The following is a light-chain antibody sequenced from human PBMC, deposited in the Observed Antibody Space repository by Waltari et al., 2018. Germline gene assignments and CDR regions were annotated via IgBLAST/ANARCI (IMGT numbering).Light chain of an antibody. CDR2: DSS. Sequence: IVLTQSPGTLSLSPGGRATLSCRASQNIGHYLAWYQQKPGQAPRLLIYDSSTRAAGIPDRFSGSGSGADFSLTITRLEPDDFAVYYCQHHFRLPATFGQGTKV. J-gene: IGKJ1*01. V-gene: IGKV3-20*01. CDR1: QNIGHY. CDR3: QHHFRLPAT.